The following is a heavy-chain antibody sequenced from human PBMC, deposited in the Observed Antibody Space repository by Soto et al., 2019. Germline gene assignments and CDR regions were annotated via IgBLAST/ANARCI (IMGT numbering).Heavy chain of an antibody. Sequence: PSETLSLTCTVSGGSISSYYWSWIRQPPGKGLEWIGYIYYSGSTNYNPSLKSRVTISVDTSKNQFSLKLSSVTAADTAVYYCARLRRGEFRNWFDPWGQGTLVTVSS. V-gene: IGHV4-59*08. J-gene: IGHJ5*02. CDR3: ARLRRGEFRNWFDP. CDR2: IYYSGST. D-gene: IGHD3-16*01. CDR1: GGSISSYY.